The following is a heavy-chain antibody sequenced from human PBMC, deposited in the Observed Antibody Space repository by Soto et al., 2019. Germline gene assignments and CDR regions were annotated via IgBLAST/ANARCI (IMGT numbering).Heavy chain of an antibody. D-gene: IGHD3-9*01. V-gene: IGHV3-74*01. Sequence: GGSLRLSCAASGFTFSSYWMHWVRQAPGKGLVWVSRINSDGSSTSYADSVKGRFTISRDNAKNTLYLQMNSLRAEDTAVYYCARDTGLRYFESYYYGMDVWGQGTTVTVSS. CDR1: GFTFSSYW. J-gene: IGHJ6*02. CDR2: INSDGSST. CDR3: ARDTGLRYFESYYYGMDV.